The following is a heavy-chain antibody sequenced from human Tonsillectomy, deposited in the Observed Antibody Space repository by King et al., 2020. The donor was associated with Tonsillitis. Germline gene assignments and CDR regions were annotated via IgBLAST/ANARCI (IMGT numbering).Heavy chain of an antibody. CDR2: IRDDGKRQ. CDR3: AKDISGWAGTFEF. CDR1: GFMFSGYG. J-gene: IGHJ4*02. Sequence: VQLVESGGGVVQRGGSLRLSCVASGFMFSGYGMHWVRQAPGKGLEWVAFIRDDGKRQSSADSVKGRLTISRDNYENTLYLHIGNLREEDTAVYFCAKDISGWAGTFEFWGQGTLVIVSS. D-gene: IGHD6-19*01. V-gene: IGHV3-30*02.